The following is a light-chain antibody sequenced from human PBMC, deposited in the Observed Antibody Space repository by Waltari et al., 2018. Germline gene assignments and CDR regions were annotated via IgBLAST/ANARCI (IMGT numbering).Light chain of an antibody. CDR2: ENN. CDR3: YSKNFDGDQRV. Sequence: SYELTQPPSVSVSPGQSARIPCPGDALSMSYVFWYQQKSGQAPVLVIHENNKRPSGIPKRFSGSSSGTLATLTISGAQGDDEAVYYCYSKNFDGDQRVFGGGTKLTVL. J-gene: IGLJ3*02. V-gene: IGLV3-10*01. CDR1: ALSMSY.